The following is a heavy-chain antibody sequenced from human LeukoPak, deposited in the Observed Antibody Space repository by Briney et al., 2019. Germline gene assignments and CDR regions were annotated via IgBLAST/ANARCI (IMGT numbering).Heavy chain of an antibody. CDR3: ARGLLWFGELSPPGY. Sequence: ASVKVSCKASGYTFTSYTIHWVRQAPGQRLEWMGWINAGNGNTKYSQKFQGRVTITRDTSASTAYMELSSLRSEDTAVYYCARGLLWFGELSPPGYWGQGTLVTVSS. CDR1: GYTFTSYT. CDR2: INAGNGNT. V-gene: IGHV1-3*01. D-gene: IGHD3-10*01. J-gene: IGHJ4*02.